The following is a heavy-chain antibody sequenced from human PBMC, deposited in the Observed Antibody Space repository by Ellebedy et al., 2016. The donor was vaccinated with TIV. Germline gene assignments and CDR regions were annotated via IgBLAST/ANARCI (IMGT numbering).Heavy chain of an antibody. Sequence: ASVQVSCXASGYTFTSYDINWVRQATGQGLEWLGWMNPNSGTAGYAQNFQDRLTMTRNTSISTAYMELSSLRSEDTAVYYCARDRGSYGTAPYNWFDPWGQGTLVTVSS. V-gene: IGHV1-8*01. D-gene: IGHD1-26*01. J-gene: IGHJ5*02. CDR2: MNPNSGTA. CDR1: GYTFTSYD. CDR3: ARDRGSYGTAPYNWFDP.